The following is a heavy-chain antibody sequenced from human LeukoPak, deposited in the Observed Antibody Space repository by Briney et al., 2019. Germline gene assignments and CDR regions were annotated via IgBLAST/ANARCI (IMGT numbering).Heavy chain of an antibody. J-gene: IGHJ4*02. D-gene: IGHD1-26*01. Sequence: PSETLSLTCTVSGGSISISNYYWGWIRQPPGRGLEWIGSIWYSGTYYNPSLKSRLTISVDTSKNHFSLNLRSVTAADTAVYYCARRPSNPVGAIDYWGQGTLVTVSS. V-gene: IGHV4-39*01. CDR3: ARRPSNPVGAIDY. CDR2: IWYSGT. CDR1: GGSISISNYY.